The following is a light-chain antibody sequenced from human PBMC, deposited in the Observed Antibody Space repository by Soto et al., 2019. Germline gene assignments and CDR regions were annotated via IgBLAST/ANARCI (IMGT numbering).Light chain of an antibody. CDR1: QDITNY. V-gene: IGKV1-33*01. CDR3: QQYDDLPLT. J-gene: IGKJ4*01. CDR2: DAS. Sequence: DIQMTQSPSSLSASVGDRVTVTCQASQDITNYLSWYQQKPGKAHKLLISDASNLEIGVPSRFSGRGSGTDFSLTINNLQPEDFATYFCQQYDDLPLTFGGGTKVEVK.